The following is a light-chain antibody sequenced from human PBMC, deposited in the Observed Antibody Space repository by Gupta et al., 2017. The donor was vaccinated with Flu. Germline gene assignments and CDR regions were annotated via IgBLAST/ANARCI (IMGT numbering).Light chain of an antibody. V-gene: IGKV1-39*01. CDR2: SAS. CDR1: QSISTY. CDR3: QQTVTTPPS. Sequence: DIQMTQFPSSLSASVGDRVTITCRASQSISTYLNWYQQKLGKAPKLLIYSASSLESGGPSRFSGSTSGTDFTLTISSLQPEDFATYYCQQTVTTPPSFGHGTKVDVK. J-gene: IGKJ3*01.